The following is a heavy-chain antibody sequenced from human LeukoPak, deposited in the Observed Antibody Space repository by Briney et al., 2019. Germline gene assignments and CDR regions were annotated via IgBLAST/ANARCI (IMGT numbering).Heavy chain of an antibody. CDR2: IYPGDSDT. D-gene: IGHD1-26*01. CDR1: GYGFTNYW. Sequence: GESLKISCKGSGYGFTNYWIGWVRQMPGKGLEWMGIIYPGDSDTRYSPSFRGQVTISADKSINTAYLQWSSLQASDTAIYYCARWGSGSYYHYYYMDVWGRGTTVTVSS. V-gene: IGHV5-51*01. CDR3: ARWGSGSYYHYYYMDV. J-gene: IGHJ6*03.